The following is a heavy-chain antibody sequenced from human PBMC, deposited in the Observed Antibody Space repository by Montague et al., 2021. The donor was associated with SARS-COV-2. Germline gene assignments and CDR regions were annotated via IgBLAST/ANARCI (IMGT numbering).Heavy chain of an antibody. Sequence: SETLSLTCAVYGGSFSGYYWSWIRQPPGKGLEWIGEINHSGSANYNPSLKSRVTISVDTSKNQFSLKLSSVTAADTAVYFCARVRYYSSVTSLGMDFWGQGTTVTVSS. V-gene: IGHV4-34*01. D-gene: IGHD3-10*01. CDR2: INHSGSA. CDR3: ARVRYYSSVTSLGMDF. J-gene: IGHJ6*02. CDR1: GGSFSGYY.